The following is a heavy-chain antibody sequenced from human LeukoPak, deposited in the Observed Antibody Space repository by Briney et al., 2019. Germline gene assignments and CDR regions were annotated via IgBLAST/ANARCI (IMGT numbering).Heavy chain of an antibody. CDR3: ARDAVVAATPRYMDV. CDR2: IIPILGIA. CDR1: GGTFSSYT. J-gene: IGHJ6*03. D-gene: IGHD2-15*01. V-gene: IGHV1-69*04. Sequence: SVALSCKASGGTFSSYTISWVRQPPGQGLEWMGRIIPILGIANYAQNFQGRVTITADKSTSTAYMELSSLRSEDTAVYYCARDAVVAATPRYMDVWGKGTTVTVSS.